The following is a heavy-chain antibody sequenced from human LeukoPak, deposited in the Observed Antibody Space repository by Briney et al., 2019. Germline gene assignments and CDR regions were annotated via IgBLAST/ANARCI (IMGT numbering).Heavy chain of an antibody. D-gene: IGHD3-22*01. CDR3: ARDTGDYYHSSGYYLPPLDY. Sequence: GGSLRLSCAASGFTFSSYSMNWVRQAPGKGLEWVSSISSSSSYIYYADSVKGRFTISRDNAKNSLYLQMNSLRAEATAVYYCARDTGDYYHSSGYYLPPLDYWGQGTLVTVSS. CDR1: GFTFSSYS. CDR2: ISSSSSYI. J-gene: IGHJ4*02. V-gene: IGHV3-21*01.